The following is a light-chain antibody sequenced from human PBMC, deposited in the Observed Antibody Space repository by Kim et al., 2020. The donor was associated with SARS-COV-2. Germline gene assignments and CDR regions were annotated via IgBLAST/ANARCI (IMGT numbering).Light chain of an antibody. Sequence: QSVMTQPPSVSGAPGQRVIVSCTGSSTNLGANYDVHWYKHIPGTAPKLLIYGNDRRPSGVPDRFSGSKSGTSASLAISGLQPEDEADYYCQSYDTTLGGSIFGGGTQLTVL. V-gene: IGLV1-40*01. CDR2: GND. CDR3: QSYDTTLGGSI. CDR1: STNLGANYD. J-gene: IGLJ7*01.